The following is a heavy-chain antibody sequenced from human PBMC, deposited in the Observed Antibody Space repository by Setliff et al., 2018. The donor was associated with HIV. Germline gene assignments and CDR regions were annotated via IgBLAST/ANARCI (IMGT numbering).Heavy chain of an antibody. Sequence: SETLSLTCTVSGGSISSGNYYWSWIRQPAGKGLEWMGRIYTSGSANYNPSLKSRVTISVDTSKNQFSLKLSSVTVADTAVYYCARDEHGYNSNWYGVDWGQGTLVTVS. J-gene: IGHJ4*02. V-gene: IGHV4-61*02. D-gene: IGHD6-13*01. CDR3: ARDEHGYNSNWYGVD. CDR1: GGSISSGNYY. CDR2: IYTSGSA.